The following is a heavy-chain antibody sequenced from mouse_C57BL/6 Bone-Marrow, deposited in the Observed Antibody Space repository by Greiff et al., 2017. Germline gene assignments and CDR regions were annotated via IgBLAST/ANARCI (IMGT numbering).Heavy chain of an antibody. J-gene: IGHJ2*01. V-gene: IGHV1-55*01. CDR3: ARDLIHRITTFDD. D-gene: IGHD1-2*01. CDR1: GYTFTSYW. Sequence: QVQLQQPGAELAKPGASVKMSCKASGYTFTSYWITWVKQRPGQGLEWIGDIYPGSGSTNYNEKFKSKATLTVDTSSSTAYMQLSSLTSEDSAVYYCARDLIHRITTFDDWGQGTTLTVSS. CDR2: IYPGSGST.